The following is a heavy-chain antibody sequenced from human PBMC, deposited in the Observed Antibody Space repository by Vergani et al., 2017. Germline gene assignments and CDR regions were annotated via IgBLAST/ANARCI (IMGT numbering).Heavy chain of an antibody. CDR2: ISYDGSNK. CDR1: GFTFSSYG. J-gene: IGHJ4*02. V-gene: IGHV3-30*18. D-gene: IGHD5-18*01. Sequence: QVQLVAAGGGVVQPGRSLRLSCAASGFTFSSYGMHWVRQAPGKGLEWVAVISYDGSNKYYADSVKGRFTISRDNSKNTLYLQMNSLRAENTAVYYCAKDPGRGYSYGFKDYWGRGTLVTVSS. CDR3: AKDPGRGYSYGFKDY.